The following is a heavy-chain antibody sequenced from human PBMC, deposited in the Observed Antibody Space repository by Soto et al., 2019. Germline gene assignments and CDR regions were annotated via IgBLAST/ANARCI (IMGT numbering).Heavy chain of an antibody. Sequence: QVQLQESGPGLVKHSQTLSLTCTVSGGSISSGGYYWSCIRQHPGKGLEWIGYIYYSGSTYYNPSLKCRVTTSVDTSKNQFSLKLSSVTAADTAVYYCALGYQLLSFDPWGQGTLVTVSS. D-gene: IGHD2-2*01. J-gene: IGHJ5*02. CDR1: GGSISSGGYY. CDR3: ALGYQLLSFDP. V-gene: IGHV4-31*03. CDR2: IYYSGST.